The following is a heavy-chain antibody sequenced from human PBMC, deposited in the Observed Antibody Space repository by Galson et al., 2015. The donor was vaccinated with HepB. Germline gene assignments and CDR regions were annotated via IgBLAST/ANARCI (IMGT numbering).Heavy chain of an antibody. D-gene: IGHD1-26*01. CDR1: GFKFSDFA. CDR2: ISHDGKHQ. Sequence: SLRLSCAVSGFKFSDFAMHWVRQAPGKGLEWVALISHDGKHQYYADSVRGRFTVSRDISKNTLFLHMNSLRPDDTATYYCARDPDDSEGYYMTFEYWGQGTLVTVSS. V-gene: IGHV3-30*04. CDR3: ARDPDDSEGYYMTFEY. J-gene: IGHJ4*02.